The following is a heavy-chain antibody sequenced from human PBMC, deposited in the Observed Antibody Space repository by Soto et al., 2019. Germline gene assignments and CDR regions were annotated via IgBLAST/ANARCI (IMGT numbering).Heavy chain of an antibody. Sequence: SVKVSCKASGFTFTSSAVQWVRQARGQRLEWIGWIVVGSGNTNYAQKFQERVTITRDMSTSTAYMELSSLRSEDTAVYYCAACFFDILSGTSWFDHWGQGTLVTVSS. CDR1: GFTFTSSA. J-gene: IGHJ5*02. V-gene: IGHV1-58*01. CDR3: AACFFDILSGTSWFDH. D-gene: IGHD3-9*01. CDR2: IVVGSGNT.